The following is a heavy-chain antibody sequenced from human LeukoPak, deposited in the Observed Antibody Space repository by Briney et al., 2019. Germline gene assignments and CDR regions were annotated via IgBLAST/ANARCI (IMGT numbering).Heavy chain of an antibody. Sequence: GASLQISSKASGYTFTTYWIAWVRQMPGKGLEWMGMIYPGDSDTRYSPSFQGQITISVDKSISIAYLQWSSLKASDTAMYYCARLLQGVAGTWGYWGQGTLVTV. CDR3: ARLLQGVAGTWGY. J-gene: IGHJ4*02. CDR1: GYTFTTYW. D-gene: IGHD6-19*01. CDR2: IYPGDSDT. V-gene: IGHV5-51*01.